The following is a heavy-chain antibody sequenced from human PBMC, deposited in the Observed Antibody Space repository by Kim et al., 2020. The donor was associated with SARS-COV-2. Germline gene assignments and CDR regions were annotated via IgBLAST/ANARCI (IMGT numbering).Heavy chain of an antibody. V-gene: IGHV1-69*13. J-gene: IGHJ6*02. CDR1: GGTFSSYA. CDR2: IIPIFGTA. Sequence: SVKVSCKASGGTFSSYAISWVRQAPGQGLEWMGGIIPIFGTANYAQKFQGRVTITADESTSTAYMELSSLRSEDTAVYYCARHEVKMSAAGLYYYYGMDVWGQVTTVTVSS. D-gene: IGHD6-13*01. CDR3: ARHEVKMSAAGLYYYYGMDV.